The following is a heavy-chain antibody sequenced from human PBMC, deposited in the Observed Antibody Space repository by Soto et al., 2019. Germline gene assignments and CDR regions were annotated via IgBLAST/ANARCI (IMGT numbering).Heavy chain of an antibody. CDR2: ISGYGRNR. CDR3: VYCSRESCRRSPFDV. CDR1: GFNFGNYD. J-gene: IGHJ4*02. V-gene: IGHV3-23*01. D-gene: IGHD2-15*01. Sequence: GGSLRLSCAASGFNFGNYDMSWIRQAPGKGLEWVSAISGYGRNRHYADSVEGRFTISRDNSQNTLYLQMNSLSADDTALYYCVYCSRESCRRSPFDVWGPGTLVTVSS.